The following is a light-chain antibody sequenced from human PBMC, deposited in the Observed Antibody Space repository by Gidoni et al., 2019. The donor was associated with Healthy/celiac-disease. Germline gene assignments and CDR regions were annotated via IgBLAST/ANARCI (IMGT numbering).Light chain of an antibody. V-gene: IGKV3-20*01. CDR3: QQYGSSPKYT. CDR1: QSVSSSY. Sequence: DIVFTQSPGTLSLSPGERAPLSCRASQSVSSSYLAWYQQKPGQAPRLLIYGASSRATGIPDRFSGSGSGTDFTLTISRLEPEDLAVYYCQQYGSSPKYTFGQGTKLEIK. J-gene: IGKJ2*01. CDR2: GAS.